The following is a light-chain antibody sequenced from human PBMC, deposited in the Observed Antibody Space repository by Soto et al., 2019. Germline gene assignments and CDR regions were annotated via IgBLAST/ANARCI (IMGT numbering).Light chain of an antibody. CDR2: DAS. J-gene: IGKJ5*01. Sequence: DIQMTQSPSSLCASVGDRVTITCQASQDISNYLNWYQQKPGKAPKLLIYDASNLETGVPSRFSGSGSGTDSTFTISSLQPEDIATYYCQQYDNLPITFGQGTRREIK. V-gene: IGKV1-33*01. CDR1: QDISNY. CDR3: QQYDNLPIT.